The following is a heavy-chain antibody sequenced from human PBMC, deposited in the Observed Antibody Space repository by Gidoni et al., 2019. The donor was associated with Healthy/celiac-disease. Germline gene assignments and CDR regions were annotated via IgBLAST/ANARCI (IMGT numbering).Heavy chain of an antibody. CDR2: IYYSGGT. D-gene: IGHD2-15*01. CDR1: GGSISSSSYS. Sequence: QLQLQESGPGLVKPSETLSLTCTGSGGSISSSSYSWGWIRQPPGKGLEWIGSIYYSGGTYYNPSLKSRVTISVDTSKNQFSLKLSSVTAADTAVYYCARHWPRYCIGGSCYGWFDPWGQGTLVTVSS. V-gene: IGHV4-39*01. CDR3: ARHWPRYCIGGSCYGWFDP. J-gene: IGHJ5*02.